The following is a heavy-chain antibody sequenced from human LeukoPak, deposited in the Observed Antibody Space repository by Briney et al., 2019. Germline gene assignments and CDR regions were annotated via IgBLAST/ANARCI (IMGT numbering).Heavy chain of an antibody. CDR1: GFTFSNYA. Sequence: PGGSLRLSCAASGFTFSNYAMSWVRQAPGKGLEWVAHINQDRSETYYVDSVKGRFTIARDNAKNSLYLQMNSLRAEDTAVYYCARDPSRGYNYGYGDYWGQGTLVIVS. V-gene: IGHV3-7*01. CDR2: INQDRSET. D-gene: IGHD5-18*01. CDR3: ARDPSRGYNYGYGDY. J-gene: IGHJ4*02.